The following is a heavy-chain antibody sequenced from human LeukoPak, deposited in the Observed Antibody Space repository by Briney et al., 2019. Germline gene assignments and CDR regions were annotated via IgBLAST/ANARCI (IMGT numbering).Heavy chain of an antibody. D-gene: IGHD2-21*01. Sequence: GGSLRLSCAASGFIFSKFDMHWVRQAPGKGLEWVAFIQYDGSNKYYTDSVKGRFTISRDNSKNTLYLQMNSLRAEDTAVYYCARGLCGGDCYDYWGQGTLVTVSS. J-gene: IGHJ4*02. CDR2: IQYDGSNK. CDR1: GFIFSKFD. CDR3: ARGLCGGDCYDY. V-gene: IGHV3-30*02.